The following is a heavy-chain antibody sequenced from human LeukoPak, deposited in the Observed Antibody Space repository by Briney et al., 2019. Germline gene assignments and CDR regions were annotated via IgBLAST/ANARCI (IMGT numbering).Heavy chain of an antibody. CDR3: AKGLLRYFDWLPPTVPVAQEGLPYYYGMDV. Sequence: PGGSLRLSCAASGFTFSSYAMSWVRQAPGKGLEWVSAISGSGGSTYCADSVKGRSTISRDNSKNTLYLQMNSLRAEDTAVYYCAKGLLRYFDWLPPTVPVAQEGLPYYYGMDVWGQGTTVTVSS. CDR2: ISGSGGST. CDR1: GFTFSSYA. J-gene: IGHJ6*02. V-gene: IGHV3-23*01. D-gene: IGHD3-9*01.